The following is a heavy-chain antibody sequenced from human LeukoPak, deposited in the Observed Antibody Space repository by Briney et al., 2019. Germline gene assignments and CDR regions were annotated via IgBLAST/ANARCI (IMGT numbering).Heavy chain of an antibody. Sequence: GGSLRLSCAASGFTFSSYAMSWVRQAPGKGLEWVSTIGGSGGSTFYADSVKGRFTISRDNSKNTLYLQMNSLRAEDTAVYYCAKDLATVATGGYWGQGTLVTVSS. CDR1: GFTFSSYA. J-gene: IGHJ4*02. CDR3: AKDLATVATGGY. V-gene: IGHV3-23*01. D-gene: IGHD4-17*01. CDR2: IGGSGGST.